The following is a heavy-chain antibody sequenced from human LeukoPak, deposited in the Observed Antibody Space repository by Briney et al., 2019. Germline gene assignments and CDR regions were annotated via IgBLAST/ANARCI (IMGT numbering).Heavy chain of an antibody. D-gene: IGHD3-3*01. V-gene: IGHV1-18*01. CDR3: ARDHAGSYYDVWSGYYNDDGGADY. J-gene: IGHJ4*02. CDR1: GYIFSNYG. CDR2: ISVHNGNT. Sequence: GASVKVSCKASGYIFSNYGISWVRQAPGQGLEWMGWISVHNGNTNYAQKVQDRVTMTTDTSTNTAYMELKTLRSDDTAVYFCARDHAGSYYDVWSGYYNDDGGADYWGQGTLVTVSS.